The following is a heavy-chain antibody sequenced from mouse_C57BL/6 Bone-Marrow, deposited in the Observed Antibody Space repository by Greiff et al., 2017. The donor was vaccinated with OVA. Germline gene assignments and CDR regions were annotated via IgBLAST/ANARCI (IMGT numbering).Heavy chain of an antibody. V-gene: IGHV5-4*01. D-gene: IGHD1-1*01. CDR1: GFTFSSYA. CDR3: ARDQYYGSSYDAMDY. Sequence: EVHLVESGGGLVKPGGSLKLSCAASGFTFSSYAMSWVRQTPEKRLEWVATISDGGSYTYYPDNVKGRFTISRDNAKNNLYLQMSHLKSEDTAMYYCARDQYYGSSYDAMDYWGQGTSVTVSS. CDR2: ISDGGSYT. J-gene: IGHJ4*01.